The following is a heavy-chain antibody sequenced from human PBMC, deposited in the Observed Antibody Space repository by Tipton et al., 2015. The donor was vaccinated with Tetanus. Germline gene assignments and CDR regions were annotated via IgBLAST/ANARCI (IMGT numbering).Heavy chain of an antibody. CDR3: ARVEMTTLIGFDY. D-gene: IGHD5-24*01. CDR1: GGSISSSNW. V-gene: IGHV4-4*02. Sequence: TLSLTCAVSGGSISSSNWWSWVRQPPGKGLEWIGEIYHSGSTNHNPSLKSRVTISVDTSKNQFSLKLSSVTAADTAVYYCARVEMTTLIGFDYWGQGTPVTVSS. J-gene: IGHJ4*02. CDR2: IYHSGST.